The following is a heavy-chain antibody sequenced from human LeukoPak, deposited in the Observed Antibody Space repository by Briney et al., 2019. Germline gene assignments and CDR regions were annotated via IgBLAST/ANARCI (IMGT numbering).Heavy chain of an antibody. Sequence: GGSLRLSCAASGFTFSSYAMSWVRQAPEKGLEWVSGFTSGGSTYYADSLKGRFTISRDNSENTLYLQMNSLRAEDTAVYYCAKAYASGWYYFDFWGQGSLVIVSS. CDR1: GFTFSSYA. J-gene: IGHJ4*02. CDR2: FTSGGST. V-gene: IGHV3-23*01. CDR3: AKAYASGWYYFDF. D-gene: IGHD6-19*01.